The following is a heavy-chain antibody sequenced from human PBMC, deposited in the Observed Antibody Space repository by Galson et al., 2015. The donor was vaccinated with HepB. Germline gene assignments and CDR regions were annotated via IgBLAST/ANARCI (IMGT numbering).Heavy chain of an antibody. CDR2: ISGNGDST. V-gene: IGHV3-23*01. Sequence: SLRLSCAASGSAFDTHAMSWVRQAPGRGLEWISGISGNGDSTFYADSVKGRFTVSRDNSNNRLYLQMNSLRAEDAGLYFCAKGYGLFDSWGQGILVTVSS. D-gene: IGHD5-18*01. CDR3: AKGYGLFDS. J-gene: IGHJ5*01. CDR1: GSAFDTHA.